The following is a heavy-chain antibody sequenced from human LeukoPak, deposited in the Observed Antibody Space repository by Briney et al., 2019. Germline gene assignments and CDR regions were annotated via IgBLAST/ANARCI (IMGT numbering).Heavy chain of an antibody. D-gene: IGHD3-22*01. CDR1: GFTFSSYA. Sequence: PGGSLRLSCAASGFTFSSYAMSWVRQAPGKGLEWVTFVSRDGNSVDLADSVKGRITISRDNSKNTLYLQMNNMRAEDTAVYYCARGQSYYDSSGRFDIWGQGTMVTVSS. CDR2: VSRDGNSV. CDR3: ARGQSYYDSSGRFDI. V-gene: IGHV3-30-3*01. J-gene: IGHJ3*02.